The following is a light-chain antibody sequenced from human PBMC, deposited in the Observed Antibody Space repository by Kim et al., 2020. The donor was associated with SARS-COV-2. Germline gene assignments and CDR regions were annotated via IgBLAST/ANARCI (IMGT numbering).Light chain of an antibody. J-gene: IGKJ2*01. CDR1: QSISSW. CDR2: KAS. V-gene: IGKV1-5*03. CDR3: QQYNSYT. Sequence: TLSASLGERVTITCRSSQSISSWLAWYQQKPGKAPKLLIYKASSLESGVPSRFSGSGSGSEFTLTISSLQPDDFATYYCQQYNSYTFGQGTKLEI.